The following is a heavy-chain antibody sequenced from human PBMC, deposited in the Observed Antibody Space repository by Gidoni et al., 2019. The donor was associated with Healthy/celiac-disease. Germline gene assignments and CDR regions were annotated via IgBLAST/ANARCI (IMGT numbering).Heavy chain of an antibody. D-gene: IGHD3-22*01. J-gene: IGHJ6*02. CDR3: AKDYDSSGYYGYYGMDV. V-gene: IGHV3-9*01. CDR1: GFPFDDYA. Sequence: EVQLVESGGGLVQPGRSLRLSCAASGFPFDDYAMHWVRQAPGKGLEWVSGISWNSGSIGYADSVKGRFTISRDNAKNSLYLQMNSLRAEDTALYYCAKDYDSSGYYGYYGMDVWGQGTTVTVSS. CDR2: ISWNSGSI.